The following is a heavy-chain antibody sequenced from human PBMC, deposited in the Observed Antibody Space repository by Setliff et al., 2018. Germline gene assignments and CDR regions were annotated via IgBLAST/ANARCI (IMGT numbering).Heavy chain of an antibody. J-gene: IGHJ4*02. CDR1: GGSFNSYY. D-gene: IGHD3-3*01. CDR3: ARTYNFWSGYFDY. Sequence: LSLTCAVYGGSFNSYYWSWIRQPPGKGLEWIGEINHSGSTNNNPSLKSRVTISVDTSKNQFSLKLSSVTAADTAVYYCARTYNFWSGYFDYWGQGTLVTVSS. CDR2: INHSGST. V-gene: IGHV4-34*01.